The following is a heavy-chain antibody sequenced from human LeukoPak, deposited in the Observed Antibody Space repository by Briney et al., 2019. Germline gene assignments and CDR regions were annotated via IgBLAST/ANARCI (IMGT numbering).Heavy chain of an antibody. CDR2: INPDNGGT. D-gene: IGHD6-19*01. J-gene: IGHJ4*02. CDR3: ARDLRGVAGTGSDY. CDR1: GYTFTAYY. V-gene: IGHV1-2*06. Sequence: ASVKVSCKASGYTFTAYYIHWVRQAPGQGLEYMGRINPDNGGTNYVPRSQGRVTMTRDTSISTAYMELNSLISDDTAVYYCARDLRGVAGTGSDYWGQGTLVSVSS.